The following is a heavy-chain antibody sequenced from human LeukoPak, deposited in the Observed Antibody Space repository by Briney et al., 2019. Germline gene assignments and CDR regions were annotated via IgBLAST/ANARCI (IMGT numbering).Heavy chain of an antibody. J-gene: IGHJ4*02. Sequence: PGGSLRLSCAASGFTVSSSYMSWVRQAPGKGLEWVSVIYSGGRTYYADSVKGRFTISRDNSKNTLYLQMNSLRAEDTAMYYCARDPTSGWYFDYWGQGTLVTVSS. CDR2: IYSGGRT. D-gene: IGHD6-19*01. V-gene: IGHV3-53*01. CDR1: GFTVSSSY. CDR3: ARDPTSGWYFDY.